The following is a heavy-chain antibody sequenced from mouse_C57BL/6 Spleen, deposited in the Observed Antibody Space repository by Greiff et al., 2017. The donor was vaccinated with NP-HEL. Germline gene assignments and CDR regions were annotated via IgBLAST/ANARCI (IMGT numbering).Heavy chain of an antibody. CDR2: ISSGSSTI. CDR1: GFTFSDYG. V-gene: IGHV5-17*01. J-gene: IGHJ4*01. CDR3: ARRNYDVYYAMDY. D-gene: IGHD2-4*01. Sequence: EVQRVESGGGLVKPGGSLKLSCAASGFTFSDYGMHWVRQAPEKGLEWVAYISSGSSTIYYADTVKGRFTISRDNAKNTLFLQMTSLRSEDTAMYYCARRNYDVYYAMDYWGQGTSVTVSS.